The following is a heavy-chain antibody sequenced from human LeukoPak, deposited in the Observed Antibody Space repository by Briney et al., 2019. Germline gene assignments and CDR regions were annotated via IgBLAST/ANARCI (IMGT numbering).Heavy chain of an antibody. CDR2: ISSSSSYI. Sequence: GGSLRLSCGASGFTFINYWMNWVRQAPGKGLEWVSSISSSSSYIYYADSVKGRFTISRDNAKNSLYLQMNSLRAEDTAVYYCAADDFWSGYGYWGQGTLVTVSS. CDR1: GFTFINYW. D-gene: IGHD3-3*01. V-gene: IGHV3-21*01. J-gene: IGHJ4*02. CDR3: AADDFWSGYGY.